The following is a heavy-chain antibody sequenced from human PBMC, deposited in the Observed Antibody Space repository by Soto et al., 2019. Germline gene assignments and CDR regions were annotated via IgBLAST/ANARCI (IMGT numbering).Heavy chain of an antibody. CDR2: INPNSGGT. CDR1: GYTFTGYY. V-gene: IGHV1-2*02. CDR3: ARARWEGAPHDAFDS. Sequence: ASVKVSCKASGYTFTGYYMHWVRQAPGQGLEWMGWINPNSGGTNYAQKFQGRVTMTRDTSISTAYMELSRLRSDDTAVYYCARARWEGAPHDAFDSWGQGTRITVSS. D-gene: IGHD1-26*01. J-gene: IGHJ3*02.